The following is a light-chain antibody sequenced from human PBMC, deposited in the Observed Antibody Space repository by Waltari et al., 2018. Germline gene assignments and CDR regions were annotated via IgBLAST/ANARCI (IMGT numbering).Light chain of an antibody. CDR2: YDS. CDR3: QVWDANTDPGV. CDR1: NLESKS. V-gene: IGLV3-21*04. J-gene: IGLJ1*01. Sequence: SYVLTQPPSVSVAPGKTASITCGGNNLESKSVHWYQQKPGQAPNLVISYDSDRPSGIHERFSGANSGNTATLTISRVEAGDEADYYCQVWDANTDPGVFGTGTEVTVL.